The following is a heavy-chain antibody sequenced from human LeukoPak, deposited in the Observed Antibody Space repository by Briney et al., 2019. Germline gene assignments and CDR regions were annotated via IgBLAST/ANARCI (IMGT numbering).Heavy chain of an antibody. CDR2: IIPILGIA. Sequence: GASVKVSSKASGGTFSSYASSWVRQAPGQGLEWMGRIIPILGIANYAQKFQGRVTITADKSTSTAYMELSSLRSEDTAVYYCARDPEDYYGSGSYPDYWGQGTLVTVSS. CDR1: GGTFSSYA. D-gene: IGHD3-10*01. J-gene: IGHJ4*02. CDR3: ARDPEDYYGSGSYPDY. V-gene: IGHV1-69*04.